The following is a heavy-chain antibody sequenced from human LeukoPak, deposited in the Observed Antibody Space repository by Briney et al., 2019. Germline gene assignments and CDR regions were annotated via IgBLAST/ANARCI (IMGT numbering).Heavy chain of an antibody. V-gene: IGHV3-21*01. Sequence: GGSLRLSCAASGFTFSSYSMNWVRQAPGKGLEWVSSISSSSSYIYYADSVKGRFTISRDNAKNSPYLQMNSLRAEDTAVYYCASGVVPAATVDYWGQGTLVTVSS. CDR3: ASGVVPAATVDY. D-gene: IGHD2-2*01. J-gene: IGHJ4*02. CDR2: ISSSSSYI. CDR1: GFTFSSYS.